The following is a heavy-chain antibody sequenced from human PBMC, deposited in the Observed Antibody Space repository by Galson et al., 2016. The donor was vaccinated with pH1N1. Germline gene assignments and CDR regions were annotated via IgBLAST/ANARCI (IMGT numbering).Heavy chain of an antibody. CDR2: IKHDGSEK. CDR3: ARERAGAFHL. Sequence: SLRLSCAASGFTFSTYWMTWVRQIPGKGLQWLANIKHDGSEKHYVDSVKGRFTISRDNAKNSLYLQMNSLRAEDTAVYYCARERAGAFHLWGQGTMVIVSS. CDR1: GFTFSTYW. V-gene: IGHV3-7*01. J-gene: IGHJ3*01.